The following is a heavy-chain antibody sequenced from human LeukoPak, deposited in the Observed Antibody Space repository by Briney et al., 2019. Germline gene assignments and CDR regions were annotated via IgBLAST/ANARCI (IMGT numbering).Heavy chain of an antibody. CDR3: ARKENVYYYFDY. Sequence: SETLSLTCAVSGGSISSSNWWSWVRQPPGKGLEWIGEIYHSGSTYYNPSLQSRVTMSVDTSKNQFSLKLSSVTAVDTAVYYCARKENVYYYFDYWGQGTLVTVSS. CDR1: GGSISSSNW. V-gene: IGHV4-4*02. D-gene: IGHD3-10*01. J-gene: IGHJ4*02. CDR2: IYHSGST.